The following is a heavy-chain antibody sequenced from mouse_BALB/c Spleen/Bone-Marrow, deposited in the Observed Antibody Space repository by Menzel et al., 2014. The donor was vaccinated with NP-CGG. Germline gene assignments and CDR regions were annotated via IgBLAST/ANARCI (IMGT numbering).Heavy chain of an antibody. V-gene: IGHV5-12-2*01. J-gene: IGHJ4*01. CDR1: GFTFSSYT. D-gene: IGHD1-1*01. Sequence: EVQGVESGGGLVQPGGSLKLSCAASGFTFSSYTMSWVRQTPEKRLEWVAYISNGGGSTHYPDTVKGRFTISRDNAKNTLYLRMSSLNSEDTAMYYCARHPIYYYGSSWGNYAMDYWGQGTSVTVSS. CDR2: ISNGGGST. CDR3: ARHPIYYYGSSWGNYAMDY.